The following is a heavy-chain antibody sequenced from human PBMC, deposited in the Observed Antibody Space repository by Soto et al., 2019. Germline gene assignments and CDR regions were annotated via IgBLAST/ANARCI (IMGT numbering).Heavy chain of an antibody. Sequence: QVQLQESGPGLVKPSETLSLTCTVSGGSISRYYWSWIRQPPGKGLEWIGYIYHRGTTNYSPSLKSRVTLSADMSKNQFSLKLSSVTAADTAVYYCARAIRRGGGFDYWGQGTLVTVSS. D-gene: IGHD3-10*01. CDR2: IYHRGTT. J-gene: IGHJ4*02. CDR3: ARAIRRGGGFDY. CDR1: GGSISRYY. V-gene: IGHV4-59*01.